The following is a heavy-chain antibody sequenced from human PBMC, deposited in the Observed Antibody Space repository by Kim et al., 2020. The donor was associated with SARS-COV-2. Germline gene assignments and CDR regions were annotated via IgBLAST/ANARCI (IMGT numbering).Heavy chain of an antibody. D-gene: IGHD1-26*01. V-gene: IGHV3-23*01. CDR2: GTSP. Sequence: GTSPFYAESVKGRFTIARDNSKNMLYLQMNGLRDDDTALYYCAKGRGATEYWGQGTLVTVSS. CDR3: AKGRGATEY. J-gene: IGHJ4*02.